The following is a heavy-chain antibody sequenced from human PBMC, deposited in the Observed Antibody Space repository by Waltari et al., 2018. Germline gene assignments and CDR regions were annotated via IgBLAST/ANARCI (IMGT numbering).Heavy chain of an antibody. J-gene: IGHJ4*02. CDR3: AVNTAMAKFDY. V-gene: IGHV1-3*01. Sequence: QVQLVQSGAEVKKPGASVKVSCKASGYTFPSYAMHWVRQAPGQRLEWMGWINAGNGNTKYSQKFQGRVTITRDTSASTAYMELSSLRSEDTAVYYCAVNTAMAKFDYWGQGTLVTVSS. CDR1: GYTFPSYA. CDR2: INAGNGNT. D-gene: IGHD5-18*01.